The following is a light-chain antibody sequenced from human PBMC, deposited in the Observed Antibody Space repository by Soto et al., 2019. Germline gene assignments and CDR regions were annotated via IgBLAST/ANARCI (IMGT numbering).Light chain of an antibody. CDR3: QHRSNWPLT. V-gene: IGKV3-11*01. CDR1: QSISTY. Sequence: EIVLTQSPATLSLSPGERATLSCRASQSISTYLAWYQQKPGQAPRLLIYDASNRTTGVPARFTGSGAGTYCTLTISSLESEDFAVYYCQHRSNWPLTFGGGAKVEIK. CDR2: DAS. J-gene: IGKJ4*02.